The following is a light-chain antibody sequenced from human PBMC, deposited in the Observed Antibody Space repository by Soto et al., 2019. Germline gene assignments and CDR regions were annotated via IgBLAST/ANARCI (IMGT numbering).Light chain of an antibody. Sequence: QSPRSQPSSVCGSPGQSFTISCTGTISDVGGYNYVSWYQQHPGKAPKLTIYDVSKRPSGVPDRFSGSKYGNTASLTISGLQPEAEADYYCCSYAGSYTWVFGTGTKVTV. CDR1: ISDVGGYNY. V-gene: IGLV2-11*01. CDR3: CSYAGSYTWV. J-gene: IGLJ1*01. CDR2: DVS.